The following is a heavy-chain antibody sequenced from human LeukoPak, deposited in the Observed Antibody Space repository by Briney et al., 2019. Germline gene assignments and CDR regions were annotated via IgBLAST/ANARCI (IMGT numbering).Heavy chain of an antibody. CDR1: GGSISSSSYY. J-gene: IGHJ4*02. CDR3: ARVRVDIVARYFDY. CDR2: IYHSGST. D-gene: IGHD5-12*01. Sequence: SETLSLTCTVSGGSISSSSYYWGWIRQPPGKGLEWIGSIYHSGSTYYNPSLKSRVTISVDRSKNQFSLKLSSVTAADTAVYYCARVRVDIVARYFDYWGQGTLVTVSS. V-gene: IGHV4-39*07.